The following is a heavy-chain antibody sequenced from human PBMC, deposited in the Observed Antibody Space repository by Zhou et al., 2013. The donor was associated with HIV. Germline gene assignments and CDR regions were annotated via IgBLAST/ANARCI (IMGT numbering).Heavy chain of an antibody. Sequence: QVQLVQSGAEVKKPGASVKVSCKASGYTFTNYDIDWVRQATGQGLEWMGWMTPKSGNTGYGENFLGRVTFTRNTSINTAYMELSSLRSEDTAVYFCARDEMATPLGYHYMDVWGKGTTVTVSS. CDR3: ARDEMATPLGYHYMDV. CDR2: MTPKSGNT. CDR1: GYTFTNYD. J-gene: IGHJ6*03. V-gene: IGHV1-8*03. D-gene: IGHD5-12*01.